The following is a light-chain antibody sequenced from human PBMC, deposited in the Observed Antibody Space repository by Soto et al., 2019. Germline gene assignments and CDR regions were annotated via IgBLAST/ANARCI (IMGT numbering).Light chain of an antibody. Sequence: QSVLTQPRSVSGSPGQSVTISCTGTSSDVGGYNYVSWYQQRPGKAPKLLIYDVNKRPSGVPDRFSGSKSGNTASLTISGLQAEDDADYYCCSYADTLSVFGTGTKLTVL. CDR1: SSDVGGYNY. J-gene: IGLJ1*01. CDR2: DVN. V-gene: IGLV2-11*01. CDR3: CSYADTLSV.